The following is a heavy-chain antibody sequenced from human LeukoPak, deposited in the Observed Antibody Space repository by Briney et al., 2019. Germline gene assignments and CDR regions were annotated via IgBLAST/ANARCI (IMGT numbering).Heavy chain of an antibody. Sequence: GGSLRLSCAASGFTFSSYSMNWVRQAPGKGLEWVSYISSSSSTIYYADSVKGRFTISRDNAKNSLYLQMNSLRAEDTAVYYCARDADRIVVVPAAIPYPDYYYYGMDVWGQGTTVTVSS. V-gene: IGHV3-48*04. CDR1: GFTFSSYS. CDR2: ISSSSSTI. D-gene: IGHD2-2*01. CDR3: ARDADRIVVVPAAIPYPDYYYYGMDV. J-gene: IGHJ6*02.